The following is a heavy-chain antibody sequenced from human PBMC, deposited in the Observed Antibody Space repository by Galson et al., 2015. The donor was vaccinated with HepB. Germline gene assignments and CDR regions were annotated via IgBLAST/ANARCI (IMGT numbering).Heavy chain of an antibody. V-gene: IGHV1-3*01. Sequence: SVKVSCKASGYPFSDYPTHWVRQAPGQRLEWMGWINAGSGDTKYSQQFQGSVTFTRDTSASTAYMELSSLRSEDTAVYYCARTFDTYYMDVWGKGTTVTVSS. CDR1: GYPFSDYP. CDR3: ARTFDTYYMDV. CDR2: INAGSGDT. J-gene: IGHJ6*03.